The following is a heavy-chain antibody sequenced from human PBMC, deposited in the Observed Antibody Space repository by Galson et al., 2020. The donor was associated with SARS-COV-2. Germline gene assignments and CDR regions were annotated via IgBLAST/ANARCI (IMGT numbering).Heavy chain of an antibody. J-gene: IGHJ4*02. Sequence: SQTLSLTCTVSSGSISSYYWSWIRQPPGKGLEWIGYIYYSGSTNYNPSLKSRVTISVDTSKNQFSLKLSSVTAADTAVYYCARDFSIWGQGTLVTVSS. CDR1: SGSISSYY. V-gene: IGHV4-59*01. CDR3: ARDFSI. CDR2: IYYSGST.